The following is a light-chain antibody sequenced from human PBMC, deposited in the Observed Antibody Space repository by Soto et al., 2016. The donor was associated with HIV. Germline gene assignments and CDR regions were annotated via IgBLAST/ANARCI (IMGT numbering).Light chain of an antibody. Sequence: DIQMTQSPSTLSASVGDRVTITCRASQSINSWLAWYQQKPGKAPNLLIYKASSLESGVPSRFSGSRSGTESTLTISSLQPDDFATYYCQQYNTYWTFGQGTKVEIK. V-gene: IGKV1-5*03. CDR2: KAS. CDR1: QSINSW. CDR3: QQYNTYWT. J-gene: IGKJ1*01.